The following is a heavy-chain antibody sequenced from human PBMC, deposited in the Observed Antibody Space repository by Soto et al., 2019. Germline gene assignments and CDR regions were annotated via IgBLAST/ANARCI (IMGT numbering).Heavy chain of an antibody. CDR1: GGSISSGGYS. V-gene: IGHV4-30-2*01. CDR2: IYHSGST. CDR3: ARGALGITMIGHFDY. Sequence: QLQLQESGSGLVKPSQTLSLTCAVSGGSISSGGYSWSWIRQPPGKGLEWIGYIYHSGSTYYNPSLKSRVTISVDRSKNQFSLKLSSVTAAGTAVYYCARGALGITMIGHFDYWGQGTLVTVSS. D-gene: IGHD3-22*01. J-gene: IGHJ4*02.